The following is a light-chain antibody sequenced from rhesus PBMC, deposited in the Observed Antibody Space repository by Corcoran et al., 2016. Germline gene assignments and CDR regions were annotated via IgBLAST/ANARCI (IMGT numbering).Light chain of an antibody. Sequence: DIQMTQSPSSLSASVGDRATITCRARQGITNDLAWYQQKPGETPKLLIYEASSLQSGIPSRFSGSGSGTDFTLPISGLQSEDFAAYYCQHYYSTPRTFGQRTKVYIK. J-gene: IGKJ1*01. CDR1: QGITND. V-gene: IGKV1-25*01. CDR2: EAS. CDR3: QHYYSTPRT.